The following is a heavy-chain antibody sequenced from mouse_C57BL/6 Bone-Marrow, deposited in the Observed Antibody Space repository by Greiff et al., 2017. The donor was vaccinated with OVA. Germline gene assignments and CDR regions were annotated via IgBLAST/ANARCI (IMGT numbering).Heavy chain of an antibody. CDR2: INPDSSTI. CDR3: ARLYYYGFFAY. CDR1: GFDFSSYW. D-gene: IGHD1-1*01. Sequence: EVKVVESGGGLVQPGGSLKLSCAASGFDFSSYWMSWVRQAPGQGLEWIGEINPDSSTINYKPTLKDKFIISRDNAKNTLYLQMSKMRSEDTALYYWARLYYYGFFAYWGQGTLVTVSA. J-gene: IGHJ3*01. V-gene: IGHV4-1*02.